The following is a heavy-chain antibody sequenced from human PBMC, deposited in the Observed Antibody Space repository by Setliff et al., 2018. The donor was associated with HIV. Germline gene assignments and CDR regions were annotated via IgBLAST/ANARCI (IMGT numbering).Heavy chain of an antibody. J-gene: IGHJ4*02. CDR3: ARAYYDCVWGSHRYRFYYFDY. CDR1: GYTYNNYY. V-gene: IGHV1-46*02. CDR2: INPRDNRT. D-gene: IGHD3-16*02. Sequence: PRASVNVSCKAYGYTYNNYYMHWVRQAPGQGLEWMGIINPRDNRTYYAQKFQGRVTIPRDTSTSSVYMELRSLRSEDTSGYDCARAYYDCVWGSHRYRFYYFDYWGQGSLVTVSS.